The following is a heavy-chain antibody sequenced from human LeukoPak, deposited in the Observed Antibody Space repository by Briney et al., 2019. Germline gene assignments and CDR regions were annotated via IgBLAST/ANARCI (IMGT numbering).Heavy chain of an antibody. J-gene: IGHJ1*01. CDR3: VRDFNTVTTAYLQH. D-gene: IGHD4-17*01. Sequence: GGSLRLSCVASGFTFSTYSMNWVRQAPGKGLEWVSSISSSSRHRYYADSVKGRFIISRDDAKNSVYLQMNSLRAEETAVYYCVRDFNTVTTAYLQHWGQGTLVTVSS. CDR2: ISSSSRHR. V-gene: IGHV3-21*01. CDR1: GFTFSTYS.